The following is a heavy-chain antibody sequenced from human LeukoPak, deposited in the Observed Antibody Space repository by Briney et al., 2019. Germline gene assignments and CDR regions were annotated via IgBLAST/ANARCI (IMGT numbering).Heavy chain of an antibody. V-gene: IGHV1-69*05. Sequence: SVKVSCKASGGTFSSYAISWVRQAPGQGLEWMGRIIPIFGTANYAQKFQGRVTITTDESTSTAYMELSSLRSEDTAVYYCARDGDQYDFWSGHYDYWGQGTLVTVSS. CDR2: IIPIFGTA. D-gene: IGHD3-3*01. J-gene: IGHJ4*02. CDR3: ARDGDQYDFWSGHYDY. CDR1: GGTFSSYA.